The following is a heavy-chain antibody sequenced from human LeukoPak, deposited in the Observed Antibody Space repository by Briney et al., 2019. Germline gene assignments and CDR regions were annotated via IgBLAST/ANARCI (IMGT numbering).Heavy chain of an antibody. V-gene: IGHV4-59*01. J-gene: IGHJ4*02. CDR1: GGSISSYY. CDR2: IYYSGST. Sequence: SETLSLTCTVSGGSISSYYWSWIRQPPGKGLEWIGYIYYSGSTNYNPSLKSRVTISVDTSKNQFSLKLSSVTVADTAVYYCASGAKFSSSWYSFDYWGQGTLVTVSS. CDR3: ASGAKFSSSWYSFDY. D-gene: IGHD6-13*01.